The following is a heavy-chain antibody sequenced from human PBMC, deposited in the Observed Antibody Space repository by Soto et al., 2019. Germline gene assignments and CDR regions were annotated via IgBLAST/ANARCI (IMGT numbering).Heavy chain of an antibody. CDR3: ARQLERVFY. Sequence: PSETLSLTCTVSGGSISSGGYYWSWIRQHPGKGLEWIGYIYYSGNTNYNPSLKSRVTISVDRSKNQFSLKLSSVTAADTAVYYCARQLERVFYWGQGALVTVSS. D-gene: IGHD1-1*01. CDR2: IYYSGNT. J-gene: IGHJ4*02. V-gene: IGHV4-31*03. CDR1: GGSISSGGYY.